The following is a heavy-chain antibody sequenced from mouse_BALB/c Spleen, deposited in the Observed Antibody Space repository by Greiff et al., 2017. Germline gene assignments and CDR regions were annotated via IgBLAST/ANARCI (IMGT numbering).Heavy chain of an antibody. CDR1: GYTFTSYW. Sequence: ELVKPGASVKLSCKASGYTFTSYWINWIKQRPGQGLEWIGRIAPGSGSTYYNEMFKGKATLTVDTSSSTAYIQLSSLSSEDSAVYFCARDYYGSSYGDYWGQGTSVTVSS. CDR3: ARDYYGSSYGDY. J-gene: IGHJ4*01. D-gene: IGHD1-1*01. CDR2: IAPGSGST. V-gene: IGHV1S41*01.